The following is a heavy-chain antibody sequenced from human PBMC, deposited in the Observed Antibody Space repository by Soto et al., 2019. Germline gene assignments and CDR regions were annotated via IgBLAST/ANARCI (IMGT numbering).Heavy chain of an antibody. CDR3: ARHSGYDYVFDY. Sequence: ASVKVSCKASGYTFTGYYIHWVRQAPGQGLEWMGWINPNNGDTNYAQKFQGRVTMTRDTSTSTAYMELSSLTFDDTAVYYCARHSGYDYVFDYWGQGTLVNVSS. CDR2: INPNNGDT. D-gene: IGHD5-12*01. J-gene: IGHJ4*02. CDR1: GYTFTGYY. V-gene: IGHV1-2*02.